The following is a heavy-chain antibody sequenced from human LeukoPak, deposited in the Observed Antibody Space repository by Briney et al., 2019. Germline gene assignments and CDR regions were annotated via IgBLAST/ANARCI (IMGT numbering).Heavy chain of an antibody. Sequence: GGSLRLSCAASGFTFSSYALSWVRQAPGKGLEWVSAISGSGSSTYYADSVKGRFTISRDNSKNTLYLQMNSLISEDTAVYYCATDGKLVGATNDYWGQGTLVTVSS. CDR3: ATDGKLVGATNDY. CDR1: GFTFSSYA. CDR2: ISGSGSST. J-gene: IGHJ4*02. D-gene: IGHD1-26*01. V-gene: IGHV3-23*01.